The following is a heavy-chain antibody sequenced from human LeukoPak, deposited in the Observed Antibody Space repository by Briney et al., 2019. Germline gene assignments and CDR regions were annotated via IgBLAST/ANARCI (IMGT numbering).Heavy chain of an antibody. CDR1: GFTFSNYG. CDR3: ARSGVRGTNLNYDFWSGYAAPAGGDY. CDR2: IFYDGSIT. D-gene: IGHD3-3*01. V-gene: IGHV3-30*03. Sequence: QAGGSLRLSCAASGFTFSNYGMHWVRQAPGKGLEWVAVIFYDGSITYYADYVKGRFTISRDNSKNTLYLQMNSLRGEDMAVYYCARSGVRGTNLNYDFWSGYAAPAGGDYWGQGTLVTVSS. J-gene: IGHJ4*02.